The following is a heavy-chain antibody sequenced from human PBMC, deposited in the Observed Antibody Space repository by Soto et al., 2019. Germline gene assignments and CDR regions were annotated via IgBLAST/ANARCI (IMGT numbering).Heavy chain of an antibody. Sequence: ASVKVSCKASGYTFSDYYVHWVREAPGQGLEWMGWINPSSGGTIYTQRFQGRVTMTRDTSISTVYMELSRLTSDDTAVYYCAREMGVIGAPGYTCFDPWRQGALVTVSS. D-gene: IGHD1-26*01. V-gene: IGHV1-2*02. CDR1: GYTFSDYY. CDR3: AREMGVIGAPGYTCFDP. J-gene: IGHJ5*02. CDR2: INPSSGGT.